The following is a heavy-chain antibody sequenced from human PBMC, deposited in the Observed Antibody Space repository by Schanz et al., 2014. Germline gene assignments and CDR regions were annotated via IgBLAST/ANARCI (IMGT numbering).Heavy chain of an antibody. CDR2: MHHTGNT. CDR3: ASPRYYFRTGSYPYFDY. D-gene: IGHD3-10*01. CDR1: GGSISSSGYY. Sequence: QLQLQESGPGLVKPSETLSLTCTVSGGSISSSGYYWGWIRQPPGNGLEWIGSMHHTGNTYYNPSHQRRVSITVATPKNQFSLKLISVTAADTAVYYCASPRYYFRTGSYPYFDYWGQGTLVLVSS. V-gene: IGHV4-39*07. J-gene: IGHJ4*02.